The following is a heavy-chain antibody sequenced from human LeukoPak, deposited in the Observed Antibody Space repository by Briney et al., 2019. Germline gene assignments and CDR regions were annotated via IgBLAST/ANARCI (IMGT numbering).Heavy chain of an antibody. J-gene: IGHJ4*02. CDR1: GFPFSTFG. Sequence: GGSLRLSCAASGFPFSTFGMHWVRQAPGKGLEWVAAIEYDGSVKYYPDSMKGRLTISRDNSKNTLYLQMNSLRTEDTAVYSCAKDRTVVGATSFDYWGLGTLVTVSS. D-gene: IGHD1-26*01. V-gene: IGHV3-30*18. CDR2: IEYDGSVK. CDR3: AKDRTVVGATSFDY.